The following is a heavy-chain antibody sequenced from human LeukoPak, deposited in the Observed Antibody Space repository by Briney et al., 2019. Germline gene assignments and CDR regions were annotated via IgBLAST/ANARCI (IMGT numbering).Heavy chain of an antibody. Sequence: PGGSLRLSCVAPGFTFRTYSMSSVCHDPGKGLEWVSSLVANAETRYADSVKGRFTISRDNSMSTLYLQMNGLRAEDTAVYYCAKDKVPDGFWEVDYWGRGTPVTVSS. V-gene: IGHV3-23*01. CDR2: LVANAETR. CDR1: GFTFRTYS. D-gene: IGHD5-24*01. J-gene: IGHJ4*02. CDR3: AKDKVPDGFWEVDY.